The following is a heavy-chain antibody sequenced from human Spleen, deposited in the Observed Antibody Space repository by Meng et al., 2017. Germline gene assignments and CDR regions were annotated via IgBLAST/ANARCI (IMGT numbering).Heavy chain of an antibody. CDR3: ARVPLYDYGDNSWFDP. D-gene: IGHD4-17*01. CDR1: GYTFTSYD. Sequence: ASVKVSCKASGYTFTSYDINWVRQATGQGLEWMGWMNPNSGNTGYAQKFQGRVTITRNTSISTAYMELSSLRSEDTAVYYCARVPLYDYGDNSWFDPWGQGTLVTVSS. J-gene: IGHJ5*02. CDR2: MNPNSGNT. V-gene: IGHV1-8*03.